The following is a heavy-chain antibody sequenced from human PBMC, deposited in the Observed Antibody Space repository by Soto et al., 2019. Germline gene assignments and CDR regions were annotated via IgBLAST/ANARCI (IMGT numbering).Heavy chain of an antibody. Sequence: SVKVTGKVSGGTFTGYTIRWGRQAPGPGLEWMGRIIPILGIANYAQKSQGRVTITAAESTSTAYMELSSLRSEDTAVYYCARLIVLVPAASFKWFDPWGQGTLVTVS. CDR1: GGTFTGYT. J-gene: IGHJ5*02. CDR3: ARLIVLVPAASFKWFDP. V-gene: IGHV1-69*02. D-gene: IGHD2-2*01. CDR2: IIPILGIA.